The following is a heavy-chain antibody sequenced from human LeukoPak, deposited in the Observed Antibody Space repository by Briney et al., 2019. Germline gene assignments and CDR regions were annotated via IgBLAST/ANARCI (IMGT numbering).Heavy chain of an antibody. J-gene: IGHJ4*02. CDR3: ARDKPRGYYFDY. V-gene: IGHV1-69*04. Sequence: ASVKVSCKASGGTFSSYAISWVRQAPGQGPEWMGRIIPILGIANYAQKFQGRVTITADKSTSTAYMELSSLRSEDTAVYYCARDKPRGYYFDYWGQGTLVTVSS. CDR2: IIPILGIA. CDR1: GGTFSSYA.